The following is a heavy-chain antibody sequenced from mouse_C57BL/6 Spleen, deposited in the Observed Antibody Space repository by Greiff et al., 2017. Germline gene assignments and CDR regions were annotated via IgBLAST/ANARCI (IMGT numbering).Heavy chain of an antibody. CDR3: ARGGSSGDEDYAMDY. Sequence: EVQLQQSGPELVKPGASVKISCKASGYTFTDYYMTWVKQSHGKSLEWIGDINPNNGGTSYNQKFKGKATLTVDKSSSTTYMELRSLRSEDSAVYYCARGGSSGDEDYAMDYWGQGTSVTVSS. J-gene: IGHJ4*01. CDR1: GYTFTDYY. D-gene: IGHD3-2*02. V-gene: IGHV1-26*01. CDR2: INPNNGGT.